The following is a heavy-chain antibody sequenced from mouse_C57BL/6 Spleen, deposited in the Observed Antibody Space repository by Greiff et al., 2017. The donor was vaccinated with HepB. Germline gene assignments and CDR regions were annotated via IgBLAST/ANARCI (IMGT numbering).Heavy chain of an antibody. CDR2: IDPSDSYT. J-gene: IGHJ4*01. CDR3: ARGGAYYGAMDY. CDR1: GYTFTSYW. Sequence: QVQLQQPGAELVKPGASVKLSCKASGYTFTSYWMQWVKQRPGQGLEWIGEIDPSDSYTNYNQKFKGKATLTVDTSSSTAYMQLSSLTSEDSAVYYCARGGAYYGAMDYWGQGTSVTVSS. D-gene: IGHD2-10*01. V-gene: IGHV1-50*01.